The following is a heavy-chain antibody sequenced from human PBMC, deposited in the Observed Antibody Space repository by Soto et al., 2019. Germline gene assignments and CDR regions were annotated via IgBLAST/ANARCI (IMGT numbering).Heavy chain of an antibody. Sequence: SVKFSCKASGYTFTSYGISWVRQDPGQGLEWMGWISAYNGDTSSAQSLQGRVTMTTDTSTRTAYMELRSLRSDDTAAYYCARDVAVAGNSYGLEVWGQGTTVTVSS. CDR1: GYTFTSYG. V-gene: IGHV1-18*04. CDR3: ARDVAVAGNSYGLEV. J-gene: IGHJ6*02. CDR2: ISAYNGDT. D-gene: IGHD6-19*01.